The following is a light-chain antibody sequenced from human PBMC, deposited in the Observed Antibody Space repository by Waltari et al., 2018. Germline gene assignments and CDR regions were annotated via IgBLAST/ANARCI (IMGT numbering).Light chain of an antibody. CDR2: DVS. V-gene: IGLV2-14*01. CDR3: SSQASNDVVL. Sequence: QSALTQPASVSGSPGQSVTIFCAGTSHDVGGYNSVSWSQEHPGQVPRVLIYDVSDRPSGVSDRFSGSKSGNTASLTISGLQAEDEADYYCSSQASNDVVLFGGGTKLTVL. J-gene: IGLJ2*01. CDR1: SHDVGGYNS.